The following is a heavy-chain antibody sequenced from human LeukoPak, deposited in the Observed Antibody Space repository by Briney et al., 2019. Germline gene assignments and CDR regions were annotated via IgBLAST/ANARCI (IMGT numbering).Heavy chain of an antibody. J-gene: IGHJ4*02. CDR2: INHSGST. D-gene: IGHD3-9*01. V-gene: IGHV4-34*01. CDR3: ARGHLRYFDWLPRWYFDY. CDR1: GGSFSGYY. Sequence: SETLSLTCAVYGGSFSGYYWSWIRQPPGKGLEWIGEINHSGSTNYNPSLKSRVTISVDTSKNQFSLKLSSVTAADMAVYYCARGHLRYFDWLPRWYFDYWGQGTLVTVSS.